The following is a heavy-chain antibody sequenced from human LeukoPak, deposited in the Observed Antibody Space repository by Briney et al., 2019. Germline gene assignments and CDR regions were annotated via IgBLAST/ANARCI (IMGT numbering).Heavy chain of an antibody. V-gene: IGHV3-48*03. D-gene: IGHD5-18*01. CDR3: AREARGYGINYYYYYGMDV. Sequence: AGSLRLSCAASGFTFSSYDRNWIRQPPGKGLEWVSYISSSGSTIYYPDSVKGRFTISETTAKNSLYLQINSLRAEDRAVYYCAREARGYGINYYYYYGMDVWGQGTTVTVSS. CDR1: GFTFSSYD. CDR2: ISSSGSTI. J-gene: IGHJ6*02.